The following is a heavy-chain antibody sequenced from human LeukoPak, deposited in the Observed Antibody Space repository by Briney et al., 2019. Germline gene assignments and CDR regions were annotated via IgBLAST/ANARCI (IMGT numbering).Heavy chain of an antibody. D-gene: IGHD3-22*01. CDR1: GGTFSSYA. CDR2: ISAYNGNT. Sequence: ASVKVSCKASGGTFSSYAISWVRQAPGQGLEWMGWISAYNGNTNYAQKLQGRVTMTTDTSTSTAYMELRSLRSDDTAVYYCARAEYYYDSSGYCAFGYWGQGTLVTVSS. J-gene: IGHJ4*02. CDR3: ARAEYYYDSSGYCAFGY. V-gene: IGHV1-18*01.